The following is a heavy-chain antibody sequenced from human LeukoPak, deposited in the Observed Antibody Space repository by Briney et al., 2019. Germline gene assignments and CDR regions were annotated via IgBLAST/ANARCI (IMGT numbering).Heavy chain of an antibody. CDR2: ISYDGSNK. CDR1: GFTFSTYA. D-gene: IGHD6-13*01. J-gene: IGHJ4*02. CDR3: AKAPYSSSWYVDY. Sequence: GGSLRLSCAASGFTFSTYAVHWVRQAPGKGLEWVAVISYDGSNKYYADSVKGRFTISRDNSKNTLYLQMNSLRAEDTAVYYCAKAPYSSSWYVDYWGQGTLVTVSS. V-gene: IGHV3-30*04.